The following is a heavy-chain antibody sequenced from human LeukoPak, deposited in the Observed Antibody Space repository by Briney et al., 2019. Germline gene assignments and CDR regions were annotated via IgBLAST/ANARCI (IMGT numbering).Heavy chain of an antibody. Sequence: GGSLRLSCAASGFTFSSYAMSWVRQAPGKGLEWVSAISGSGGSTYYADSVKGRFTISRDNSKNSLYLQMNSLRAEDTAVYYCAKSSGWNYYYYYMDVWGKGTTVIASS. CDR2: ISGSGGST. CDR1: GFTFSSYA. V-gene: IGHV3-23*01. J-gene: IGHJ6*03. D-gene: IGHD6-19*01. CDR3: AKSSGWNYYYYYMDV.